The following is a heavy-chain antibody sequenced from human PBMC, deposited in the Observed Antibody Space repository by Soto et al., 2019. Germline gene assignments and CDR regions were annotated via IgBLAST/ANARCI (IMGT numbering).Heavy chain of an antibody. CDR1: GGSISSYY. J-gene: IGHJ3*02. CDR3: ARRVEAFDI. D-gene: IGHD1-1*01. Sequence: SETLSLTCTVSGGSISSYYWSWIRQPPGKGLEWIGYIYYSGSTNYNPSLKSRVTISVDTSKNQFSLKLCSVSAADTAVYYCARRVEAFDIWGQGTMVTVSS. V-gene: IGHV4-59*08. CDR2: IYYSGST.